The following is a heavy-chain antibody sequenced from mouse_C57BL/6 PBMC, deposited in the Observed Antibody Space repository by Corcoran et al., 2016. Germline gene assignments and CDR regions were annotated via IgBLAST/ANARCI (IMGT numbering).Heavy chain of an antibody. J-gene: IGHJ4*01. Sequence: EVQLQQSGPELVKPGASVKISCKASGYTFTDYYMNWVKQSHGKSLEWIGDINPNNGGTSYNQKFKGKATLTVDKSSSTAYMELRSLTSEDSAVYYCARIYYYGSSDAMDYWGQGTSVTVSS. CDR1: GYTFTDYY. V-gene: IGHV1-26*01. CDR2: INPNNGGT. D-gene: IGHD1-1*01. CDR3: ARIYYYGSSDAMDY.